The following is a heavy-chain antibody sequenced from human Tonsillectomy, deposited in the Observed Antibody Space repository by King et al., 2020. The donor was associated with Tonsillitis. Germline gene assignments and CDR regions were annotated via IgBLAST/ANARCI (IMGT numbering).Heavy chain of an antibody. D-gene: IGHD3-22*01. CDR1: GGTFSSYA. J-gene: IGHJ5*02. V-gene: IGHV1-69*09. Sequence: VQLVESGAEVKKPGSSVKVSCKASGGTFSSYAISWVRQAPGQGLEWMGRIIPILGIANYAQKFQGRVTITADKSTGTAYMELSSLRSEDTAVYYCAREGGEYYYDSSGYSNWFDPWGQGTLVTVSS. CDR2: IIPILGIA. CDR3: AREGGEYYYDSSGYSNWFDP.